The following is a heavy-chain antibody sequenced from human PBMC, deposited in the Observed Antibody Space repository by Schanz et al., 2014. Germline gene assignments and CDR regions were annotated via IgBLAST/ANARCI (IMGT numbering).Heavy chain of an antibody. CDR1: GFTFSSYG. V-gene: IGHV3-30*02. D-gene: IGHD3-10*01. CDR3: AKDQLANYRGSGYNWFDP. J-gene: IGHJ5*02. CDR2: IRFDGSDK. Sequence: QVQLVESGGGVVQPGGSLRLSCAASGFTFSSYGMHWVRQAPGKGLEWVTFIRFDGSDKYYADSVKGRFSVSRDNSKNTLYLQMNSLRADDTAVYYCAKDQLANYRGSGYNWFDPWGQGTQVTVSS.